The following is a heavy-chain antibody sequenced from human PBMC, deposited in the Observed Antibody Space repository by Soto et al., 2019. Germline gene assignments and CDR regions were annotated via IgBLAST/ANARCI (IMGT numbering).Heavy chain of an antibody. CDR2: IGIRGDT. V-gene: IGHV3-13*04. CDR1: GFAFSTHD. Sequence: GGSLRLSCAASGFAFSTHDMHWARQVTGKGLEWVAAIGIRGDTYYPASVKGRFTISRENAKNSLHLQMNSLRGGDTAVYYCARVLPGYSDFEDYFDYWGQGALVTVSS. D-gene: IGHD5-12*01. CDR3: ARVLPGYSDFEDYFDY. J-gene: IGHJ4*02.